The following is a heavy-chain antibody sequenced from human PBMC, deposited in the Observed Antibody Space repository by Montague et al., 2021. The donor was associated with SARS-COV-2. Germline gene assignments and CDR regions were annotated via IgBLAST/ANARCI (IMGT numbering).Heavy chain of an antibody. J-gene: IGHJ5*02. CDR2: ITHTGNT. V-gene: IGHV4-34*01. Sequence: SETLSLTCAAVAGSWNTGADRWSTRPQSVTVTWRVAITHTGNTTYNPSLKSRVTISVDTSKNQFSLKLTSVTVADTALYYCARPFRMGMAGMPLLTWGQGTLVTVSS. CDR1: AGSWNTGAD. D-gene: IGHD6-19*01. CDR3: ARPFRMGMAGMPLLT.